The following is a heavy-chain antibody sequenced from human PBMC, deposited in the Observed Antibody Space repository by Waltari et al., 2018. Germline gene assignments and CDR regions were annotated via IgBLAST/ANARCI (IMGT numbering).Heavy chain of an antibody. CDR1: GGSISSHY. CDR2: IYYSGST. CDR3: ARGLEQWLVPGYYYYGMDV. J-gene: IGHJ6*02. Sequence: QVQLQESGPGLVKPSETLSLTCTVSGGSISSHYWSWIRQPPGKGLEWIGYIYYSGSTNYNPSLKSRVTISVDTSKNQFSLKLSSVTAADTAVYYCARGLEQWLVPGYYYYGMDVWGQGTTVTVSS. D-gene: IGHD6-19*01. V-gene: IGHV4-59*11.